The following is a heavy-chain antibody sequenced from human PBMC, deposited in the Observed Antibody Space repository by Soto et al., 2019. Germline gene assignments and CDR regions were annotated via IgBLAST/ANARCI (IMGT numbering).Heavy chain of an antibody. CDR2: ISSRSDI. CDR1: GFTFSTYS. V-gene: IGHV3-21*01. J-gene: IGHJ6*02. CDR3: AREYTAWPLAYGLDV. D-gene: IGHD2-2*02. Sequence: GGSLRLCCGGSGFTFSTYSINGGGQAPGKGLEWVSSISSRSDIYYADSVKGRFTISRDNAKNSVSLQMNSLRAEDTAVYYCAREYTAWPLAYGLDVWGQGTTVTVSS.